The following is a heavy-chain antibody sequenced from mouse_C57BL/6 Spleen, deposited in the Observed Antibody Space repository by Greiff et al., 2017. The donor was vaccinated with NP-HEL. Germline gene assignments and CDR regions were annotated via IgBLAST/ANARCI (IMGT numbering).Heavy chain of an antibody. Sequence: QVHVKQSGAELVKPGASVKMSCKASGYTFTTYPLEWMTQNPGKSLEWIGNFHPYNDDTNYNEKFKGKATLTVEKSSSTVYLELSRLTSDDSAVYYCALTGRDYFDYWGQGTTLTVSS. CDR3: ALTGRDYFDY. J-gene: IGHJ2*01. V-gene: IGHV1-47*01. CDR1: GYTFTTYP. D-gene: IGHD4-1*01. CDR2: FHPYNDDT.